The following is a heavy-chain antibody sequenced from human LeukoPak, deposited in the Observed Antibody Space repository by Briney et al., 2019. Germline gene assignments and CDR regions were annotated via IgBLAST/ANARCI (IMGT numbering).Heavy chain of an antibody. CDR1: GYTFTGYY. Sequence: GASVKVSCKASGYTFTGYYTHWVRQAPGQGLEWMGWINPNSGGTNYAQKFQGRVTMTRDTSISTAYMELSRLRSDDTAVYYCARVGYYGSGIYYYYMDVWGKGTTVTISS. J-gene: IGHJ6*03. D-gene: IGHD3-10*01. CDR3: ARVGYYGSGIYYYYMDV. CDR2: INPNSGGT. V-gene: IGHV1-2*02.